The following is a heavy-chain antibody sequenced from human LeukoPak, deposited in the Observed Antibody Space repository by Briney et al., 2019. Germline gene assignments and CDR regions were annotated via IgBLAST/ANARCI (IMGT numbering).Heavy chain of an antibody. CDR3: AREGSYGKFDY. CDR2: IYSGGST. J-gene: IGHJ4*02. CDR1: GFTVSNNY. V-gene: IGHV3-66*01. D-gene: IGHD1-26*01. Sequence: GGSLRLSGAASGFTVSNNYMSWVRQAPGKGLEWVSVIYSGGSTHYADSVKGRLTISRDNSENTLYLQMNSLRDEDTAVYYCAREGSYGKFDYWGQGTLVTVSS.